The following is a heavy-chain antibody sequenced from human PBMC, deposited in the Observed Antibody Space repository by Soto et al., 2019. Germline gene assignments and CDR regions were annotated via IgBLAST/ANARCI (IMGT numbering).Heavy chain of an antibody. Sequence: GGSLRLSCAASGFTFSSYAMSWVRQAPGKGLEWVSAISGSGGSTYYADSVKGRFTISRDNSKNTLYLQLNSLRAEDTAVYYSAKDSRGSLGDYYYGMEVWGKGTTDTASS. CDR2: ISGSGGST. CDR3: AKDSRGSLGDYYYGMEV. J-gene: IGHJ6*04. CDR1: GFTFSSYA. D-gene: IGHD6-13*01. V-gene: IGHV3-23*01.